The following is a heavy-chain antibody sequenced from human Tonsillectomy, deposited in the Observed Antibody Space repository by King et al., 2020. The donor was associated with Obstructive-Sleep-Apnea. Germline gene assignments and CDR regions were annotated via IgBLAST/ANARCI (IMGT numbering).Heavy chain of an antibody. CDR3: TTVATKVQLWSNFDY. CDR1: GFTFSNAW. D-gene: IGHD5-18*01. V-gene: IGHV3-15*01. J-gene: IGHJ4*02. CDR2: IKSKTDGGTT. Sequence: VQLVESGGGLVKPGGSLRLSCAASGFTFSNAWMSWVRQAPGKGLEWVGRIKSKTDGGTTDYAAPVKGRFTISRDDSKNTLYLQMNSLKTEDTAVYYCTTVATKVQLWSNFDYWGQGTLVTVSS.